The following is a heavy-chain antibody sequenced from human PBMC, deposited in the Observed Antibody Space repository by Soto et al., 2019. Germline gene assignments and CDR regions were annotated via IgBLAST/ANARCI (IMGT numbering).Heavy chain of an antibody. D-gene: IGHD2-15*01. J-gene: IGHJ6*02. V-gene: IGHV4-59*08. CDR2: IYYSGST. CDR3: ARAPDDIVPGNRGGYCDGMDV. CDR1: GGSISSYY. Sequence: QVQLQESGPGLVKPSETLSLTCTVSGGSISSYYWSWIRQPPGKGLEWIGYIYYSGSTNYNPPLKSRAAMSLTTPKDHCSLKLSAVTPTDTAVYSWARAPDDIVPGNRGGYCDGMDVWGQGTTVNVSS.